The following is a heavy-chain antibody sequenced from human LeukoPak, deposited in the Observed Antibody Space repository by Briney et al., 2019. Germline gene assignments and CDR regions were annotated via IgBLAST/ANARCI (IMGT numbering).Heavy chain of an antibody. D-gene: IGHD4-17*01. Sequence: GESLKISCKGSGYRFTNYHIGWVRQMPGKGLEWMGIIYPADSDTRYRPTFRSQVTISVDKSINTAYLQWSSLKASDTAMYYCTRLISRGSDYNYVDDWGQGTLITVSS. CDR1: GYRFTNYH. CDR2: IYPADSDT. V-gene: IGHV5-51*01. CDR3: TRLISRGSDYNYVDD. J-gene: IGHJ4*02.